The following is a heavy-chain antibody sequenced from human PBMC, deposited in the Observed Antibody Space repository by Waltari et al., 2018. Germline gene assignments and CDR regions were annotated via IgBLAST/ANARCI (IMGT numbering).Heavy chain of an antibody. CDR2: LRCDGSNQ. V-gene: IGHV3-30*02. CDR3: AKDQSGGDSLIDY. J-gene: IGHJ4*02. D-gene: IGHD2-21*01. CDR1: GFSFRSYG. Sequence: QVQLVESGGGVVQPGGSLRLSCAASGFSFRSYGLHWVRQAPGKGLESLAFLRCDGSNQYSAGSVKGRFTISRDNSKNTLHLLMNSLRAAHTAVYYCAKDQSGGDSLIDYWGQGTLVTVSS.